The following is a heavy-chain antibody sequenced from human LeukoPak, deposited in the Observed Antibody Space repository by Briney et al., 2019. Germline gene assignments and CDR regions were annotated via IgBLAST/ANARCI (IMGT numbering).Heavy chain of an antibody. Sequence: ASVKVSCKASGGTFSSYAISWVRQAPGQGLEWMGGIIPIFGTANYAQKFQGRVTITADESTSTAYMELSSLRSEDTAVYYCAREALWLNWFDPWGQGTLVTVSP. V-gene: IGHV1-69*13. CDR3: AREALWLNWFDP. J-gene: IGHJ5*02. D-gene: IGHD3-10*01. CDR1: GGTFSSYA. CDR2: IIPIFGTA.